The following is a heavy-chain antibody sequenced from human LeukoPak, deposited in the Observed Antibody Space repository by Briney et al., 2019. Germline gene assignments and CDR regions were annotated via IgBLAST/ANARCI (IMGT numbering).Heavy chain of an antibody. CDR2: IYYSGST. V-gene: IGHV4-59*01. CDR1: GGSISSYY. D-gene: IGHD1-26*01. J-gene: IGHJ4*02. CDR3: ARVTSGSYDY. Sequence: PSETLSLTCTVSGGSISSYYWSWIRQPPGKGLEWIGYIYYSGSTNYNPSLKSRVTISVDTSKNQFSLKLSSVTAADTAVCYCARVTSGSYDYWGQGTLVTVSS.